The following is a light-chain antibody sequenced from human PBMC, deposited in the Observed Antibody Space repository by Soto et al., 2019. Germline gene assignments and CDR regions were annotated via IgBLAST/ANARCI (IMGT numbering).Light chain of an antibody. V-gene: IGKV3-20*01. CDR2: GAS. CDR1: QSVPSTY. J-gene: IGKJ3*01. CDR3: QQYGSSPPVT. Sequence: EIVLTQSPGTLSLSPGERATLSCRASQSVPSTYLARYQQRPGQAPRLLIYGASTRALGIPDRLSGSGSGTDFTLTVSGLEPEDFAMYFCQQYGSSPPVTFGRGTKVDIK.